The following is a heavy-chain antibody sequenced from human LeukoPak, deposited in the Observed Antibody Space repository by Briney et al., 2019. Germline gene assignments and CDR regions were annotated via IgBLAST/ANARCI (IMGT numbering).Heavy chain of an antibody. CDR3: ATLGRIAGASNHHDY. V-gene: IGHV3-21*01. CDR1: GFTFSSYS. D-gene: IGHD1-26*01. J-gene: IGHJ4*02. Sequence: GGSLRLSCAASGFTFSSYSMNWVRQAPGKGLEWVSSISSSSSYIYYADSVKGRFTISRDNAKNSLYLQMNSLRAEDTAVYYCATLGRIAGASNHHDYWGQGTLVTVSS. CDR2: ISSSSSYI.